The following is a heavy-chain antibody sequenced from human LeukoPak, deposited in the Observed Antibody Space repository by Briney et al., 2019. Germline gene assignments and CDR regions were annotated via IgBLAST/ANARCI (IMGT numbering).Heavy chain of an antibody. CDR1: GFTFSTYA. Sequence: GGSLRLSCAASGFTFSTYAMTWVRQAPGKGLEWVSAIDIYSTKTNYADSVKGRFTISKDNSKNTLYLQMNSLRGEDTAIYYCARDWKADFWGHGTLVTVSS. CDR2: IDIYSTKT. J-gene: IGHJ4*01. CDR3: ARDWKADF. D-gene: IGHD1-1*01. V-gene: IGHV3-23*05.